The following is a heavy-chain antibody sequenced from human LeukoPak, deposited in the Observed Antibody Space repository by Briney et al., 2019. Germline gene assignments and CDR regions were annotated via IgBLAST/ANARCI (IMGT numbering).Heavy chain of an antibody. CDR1: GGSISSYY. D-gene: IGHD6-19*01. CDR2: IYYSGST. J-gene: IGHJ3*02. V-gene: IGHV4-59*08. Sequence: SETLSLTCTVSGGSISSYYWSWIRQPPXXXXXXIGYIYYSGSTNYNPSLKSRVTISVDTSKNQFSLKLSSVTAADTAVYYCARLRAVAAFDAFDIWGQGTMVTVSS. CDR3: ARLRAVAAFDAFDI.